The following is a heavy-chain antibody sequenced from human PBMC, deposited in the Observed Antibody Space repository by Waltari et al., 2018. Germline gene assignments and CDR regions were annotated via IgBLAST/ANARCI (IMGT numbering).Heavy chain of an antibody. CDR1: GGSISSPY. D-gene: IGHD2-15*01. Sequence: VQLQESGPGLVKPSETLSLTCTVSGGSISSPYWSWIRQPPGKGLEWIGYIYYSGSTNYNPSLKSRVTISVDTSKNQFSLKLSSVTAADTAVYYCARDVVSGWFDPWGQGTLVTVSS. CDR2: IYYSGST. V-gene: IGHV4-59*11. CDR3: ARDVVSGWFDP. J-gene: IGHJ5*02.